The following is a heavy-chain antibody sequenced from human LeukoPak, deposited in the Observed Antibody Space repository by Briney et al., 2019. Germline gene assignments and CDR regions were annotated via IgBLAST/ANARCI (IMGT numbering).Heavy chain of an antibody. CDR2: IWSDGSNK. J-gene: IGHJ4*02. Sequence: GGSLRLSCAASGFTFSSYGMHWVRQAPGKGLEWVATIWSDGSNKYYAGSVKGRFTISRDNSKNTLYLQVNSLRAEDTAVYYCAKGLIAAAGFDHWGQGTQVTVSS. CDR1: GFTFSSYG. CDR3: AKGLIAAAGFDH. V-gene: IGHV3-33*06. D-gene: IGHD6-13*01.